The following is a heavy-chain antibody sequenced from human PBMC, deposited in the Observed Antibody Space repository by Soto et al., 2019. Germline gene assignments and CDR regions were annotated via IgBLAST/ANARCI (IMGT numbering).Heavy chain of an antibody. Sequence: EVQLVESGGDLVQPGGSLRLSCAASGFTFGDHAMHWVRQVPGRGLEWGSGISWDSGTIDYGASVQGRFTISRDKAKTSLYSQMNSLRPEETGFYFCAKDNGGVCSAPRGGSYAYSGMDVWGQGNTVTVSS. CDR1: GFTFGDHA. CDR2: ISWDSGTI. CDR3: AKDNGGVCSAPRGGSYAYSGMDV. D-gene: IGHD2-8*01. V-gene: IGHV3-9*01. J-gene: IGHJ6*02.